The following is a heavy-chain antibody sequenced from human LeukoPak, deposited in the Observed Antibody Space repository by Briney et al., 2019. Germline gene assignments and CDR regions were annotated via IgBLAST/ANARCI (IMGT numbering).Heavy chain of an antibody. V-gene: IGHV3-23*01. CDR2: ISISGGST. CDR1: GFTFSSYA. J-gene: IGHJ4*02. D-gene: IGHD2-15*01. CDR3: AKGGGYCSGGSCYFLRY. Sequence: GGSLRLSCAASGFTFSSYAMSWVRQAPGKGLEWVSTISISGGSTYYAESVKGRFTISRDNSKNTLYLQMNSLRAEDTAVYYCAKGGGYCSGGSCYFLRYWGQGTLVTVSS.